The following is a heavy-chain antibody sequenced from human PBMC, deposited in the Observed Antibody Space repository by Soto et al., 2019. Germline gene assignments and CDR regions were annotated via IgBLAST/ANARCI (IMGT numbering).Heavy chain of an antibody. Sequence: GGSLRLSCAASGFTFSSYAMSWVRQAPGKGLEWVSSVSAGGDMTYYSDSVKGRFTISRDNSNNALFLQMSSLRIEDTALYYCARGDRGGSGSPASYYYSGLDVWGQGTTVTVSS. D-gene: IGHD3-10*01. J-gene: IGHJ6*02. CDR1: GFTFSSYA. V-gene: IGHV3-23*01. CDR3: ARGDRGGSGSPASYYYSGLDV. CDR2: VSAGGDMT.